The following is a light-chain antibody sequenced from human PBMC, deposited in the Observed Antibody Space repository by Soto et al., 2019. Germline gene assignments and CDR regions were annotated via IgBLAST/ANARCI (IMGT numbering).Light chain of an antibody. J-gene: IGKJ2*01. CDR1: QGISSY. Sequence: DIQLTQSPSFLSASVGDRVTITCLASQGISSYLAWYQQKPGKAPKLLIYAASTLQSGGPSRFSGSGSGTEFTLTISRLQPEDFATYYCQQLNSYPRTFGQGTKLEIK. CDR3: QQLNSYPRT. CDR2: AAS. V-gene: IGKV1-9*01.